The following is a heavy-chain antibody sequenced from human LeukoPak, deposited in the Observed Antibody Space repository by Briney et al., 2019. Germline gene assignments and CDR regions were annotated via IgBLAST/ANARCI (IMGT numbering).Heavy chain of an antibody. CDR1: VGSSKNYD. J-gene: IGHJ3*02. D-gene: IGHD2-15*01. CDR2: IYTRGST. Sequence: GTLSLSCSVAVGSSKNYDGSWIRQPAGKGLEWIGRIYTRGSTNYNPSLKSRVTKSVDTSKNQVSLKVKSVTAGDTGVYLCARGWYCSADIFSGRLAFDIWGQGTMVSVSS. V-gene: IGHV4-4*07. CDR3: ARGWYCSADIFSGRLAFDI.